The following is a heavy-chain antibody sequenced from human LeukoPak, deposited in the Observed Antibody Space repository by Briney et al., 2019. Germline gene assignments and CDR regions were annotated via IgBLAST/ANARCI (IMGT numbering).Heavy chain of an antibody. J-gene: IGHJ4*02. CDR3: ARDRDGYKLRPFDY. Sequence: SETLSLTCTVSGYSISSGYYWGWIRQPPGKGLEWIGSIYHSGRTFYNPSLKSRVTISVDTSKNHFSLKLSSVTAAATAVYYCARDRDGYKLRPFDYWGQGTLVTVSA. V-gene: IGHV4-38-2*02. CDR2: IYHSGRT. CDR1: GYSISSGYY. D-gene: IGHD5-24*01.